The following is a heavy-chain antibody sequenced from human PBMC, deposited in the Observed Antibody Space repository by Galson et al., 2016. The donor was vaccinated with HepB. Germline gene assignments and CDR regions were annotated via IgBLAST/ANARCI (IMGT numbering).Heavy chain of an antibody. J-gene: IGHJ4*02. D-gene: IGHD3-16*01. V-gene: IGHV3-23*01. CDR2: ITRRGDAP. CDR1: GFSFSNSG. CDR3: GKHGGFDY. Sequence: SLRLSCAASGFSFSNSGTSWVRKAPGRGLEWVSGITRRGDAPHYADFVKGRFTISRDNSKNTLYLYMNNLTAGDTAIYYCGKHGGFDYWGQGALVTVSS.